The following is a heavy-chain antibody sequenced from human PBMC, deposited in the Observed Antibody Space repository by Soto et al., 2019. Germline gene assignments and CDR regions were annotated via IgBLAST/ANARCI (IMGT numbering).Heavy chain of an antibody. CDR2: SYYSGTT. J-gene: IGHJ5*02. CDR3: KRRYNWNDKYYDP. Sequence: SETLSLTCTVSGNSISVHSYYWTWIRQPPGKGLEWIGSSYYSGTTYFNPSLKSRASISVDTSKNEFSLSLSSVTAADTAVYYGKRRYNWNDKYYDPWGPGVLVTVSS. V-gene: IGHV4-39*01. D-gene: IGHD1-20*01. CDR1: GNSISVHSYY.